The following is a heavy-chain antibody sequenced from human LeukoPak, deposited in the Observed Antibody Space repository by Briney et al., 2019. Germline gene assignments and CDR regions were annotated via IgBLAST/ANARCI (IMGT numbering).Heavy chain of an antibody. CDR2: INPSGSST. J-gene: IGHJ4*02. D-gene: IGHD3-10*01. Sequence: ASVKVSCKASGYTFTSYYMHWVRQAPGQGLEWMGLINPSGSSTGYAQKFQGRLSLTRDMSTSTDYMELSSLRSEDTAVYYCARDRYGSGSYFDYWGQGTLVTVSS. CDR1: GYTFTSYY. V-gene: IGHV1-46*01. CDR3: ARDRYGSGSYFDY.